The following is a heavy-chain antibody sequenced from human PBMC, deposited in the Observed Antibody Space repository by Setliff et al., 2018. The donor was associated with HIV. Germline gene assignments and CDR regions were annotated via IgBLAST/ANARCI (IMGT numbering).Heavy chain of an antibody. CDR3: AREFSWSAFYFDS. Sequence: ASVKVSCKASGYTFTTSAISWVRQAPGQELQWMGWSHTYNGNVNYARKFRGRVTMTTDASTNTAFMELSNLRSDDTAIYYCAREFSWSAFYFDSWAREPRSPSPQ. CDR2: SHTYNGNV. J-gene: IGHJ4*02. D-gene: IGHD2-8*02. V-gene: IGHV1-18*01. CDR1: GYTFTTSA.